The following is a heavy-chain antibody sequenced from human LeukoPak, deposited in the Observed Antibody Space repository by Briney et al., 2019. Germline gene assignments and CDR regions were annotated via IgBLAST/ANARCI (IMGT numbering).Heavy chain of an antibody. J-gene: IGHJ4*02. D-gene: IGHD1-7*01. CDR2: ISGSGGST. CDR3: ARAHNWKYGTFDY. Sequence: GGSLRLSCAASGFTFSSYGMSWVRQAPGKGLEWVSAISGSGGSTYYADSVKGRFTISRDNAKNSLYLQMNSLRVEDTAVYYCARAHNWKYGTFDYWGQGTLVTVSS. V-gene: IGHV3-23*01. CDR1: GFTFSSYG.